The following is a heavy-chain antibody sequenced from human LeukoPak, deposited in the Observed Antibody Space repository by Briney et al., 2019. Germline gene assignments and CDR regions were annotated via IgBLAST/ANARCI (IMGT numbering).Heavy chain of an antibody. J-gene: IGHJ4*02. D-gene: IGHD1-7*01. CDR3: ARDYVVGTIPFDY. CDR2: INPKSGGT. V-gene: IGHV1-2*02. CDR1: GYTFTDYY. Sequence: ASVKVSCKASGYTFTDYYMHWVRQAPGQGLEWMGWINPKSGGTNYAQKFQGRVTMTRDTSTSTAYMELSRLRSDDTAVYYCARDYVVGTIPFDYWGQGTLVTVSS.